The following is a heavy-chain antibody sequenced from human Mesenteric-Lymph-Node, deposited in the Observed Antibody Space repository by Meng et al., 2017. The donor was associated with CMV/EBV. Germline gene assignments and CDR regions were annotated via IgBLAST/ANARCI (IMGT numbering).Heavy chain of an antibody. CDR2: IRYDGSNE. V-gene: IGHV3-30*02. CDR3: VRDDSSGHYYFDH. CDR1: GFTFNDYG. Sequence: GESLKISCAASGFTFNDYGIHWVRQAPGKGPEWVAFIRYDGSNEYYGDSVKGRFTISRDNSKNTLYLQMNSLRGEDTAVYYCVRDDSSGHYYFDHWGRGTLVTVSS. D-gene: IGHD3-22*01. J-gene: IGHJ4*02.